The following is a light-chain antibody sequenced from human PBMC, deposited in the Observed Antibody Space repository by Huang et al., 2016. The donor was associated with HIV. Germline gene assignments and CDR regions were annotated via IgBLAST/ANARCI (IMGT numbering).Light chain of an antibody. CDR2: AAS. CDR3: QQSHSTPWT. Sequence: DIQMTQSPSPLSASIGNRVTITCRASESISVYLSWYQQKPGKAPKLLSYAASSLQSGVPSRFSGSGAGTEFTLTISSVQPEDFATYYCQQSHSTPWTFGQGTKVEIK. V-gene: IGKV1-39*01. J-gene: IGKJ1*01. CDR1: ESISVY.